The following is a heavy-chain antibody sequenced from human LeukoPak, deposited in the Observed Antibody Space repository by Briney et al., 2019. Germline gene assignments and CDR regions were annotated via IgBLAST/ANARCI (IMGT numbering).Heavy chain of an antibody. V-gene: IGHV3-23*01. J-gene: IGHJ5*01. D-gene: IGHD6-13*01. Sequence: GGSLRLSCAASEFTFSSYAVSWARQAPGKGLEWVSAISGTSGTTYYADSVKGRFTISRDNSKNMLFLLMNSLRTEDTAVYYCAKESEAIPAAGTFDSWGQGTLVTVSS. CDR3: AKESEAIPAAGTFDS. CDR1: EFTFSSYA. CDR2: ISGTSGTT.